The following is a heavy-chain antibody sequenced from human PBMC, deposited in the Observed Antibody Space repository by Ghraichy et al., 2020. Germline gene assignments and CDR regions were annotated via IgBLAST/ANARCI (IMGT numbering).Heavy chain of an antibody. CDR2: IRFDGSNK. V-gene: IGHV3-30*02. CDR3: ARNRLSGSSGLTFYYYGLDV. CDR1: GFSFNSYG. Sequence: GESLNISCAASGFSFNSYGMYWVRQAPGKGLEWVAFIRFDGSNKYYADSVRGRFTISRDNSRNALYLQMNSLTTEDTGLYSCARNRLSGSSGLTFYYYGLDVWGQGPRSPSP. D-gene: IGHD3-3*02. J-gene: IGHJ6*02.